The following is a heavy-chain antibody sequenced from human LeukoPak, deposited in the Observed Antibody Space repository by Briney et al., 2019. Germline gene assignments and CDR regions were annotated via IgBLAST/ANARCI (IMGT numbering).Heavy chain of an antibody. CDR1: GFTFSSYA. D-gene: IGHD3-22*01. Sequence: GGSLRLSCAASGFTFSSYAMSWVRQAPGKGLEWVSAISGSGGSTYYADSVKGRFTISRDNSKNTLHLQMNSLRAEDTAVYCCAKDAKPYYYDSSGYYYAGAFDIWGQGTMVTVSS. V-gene: IGHV3-23*01. J-gene: IGHJ3*02. CDR2: ISGSGGST. CDR3: AKDAKPYYYDSSGYYYAGAFDI.